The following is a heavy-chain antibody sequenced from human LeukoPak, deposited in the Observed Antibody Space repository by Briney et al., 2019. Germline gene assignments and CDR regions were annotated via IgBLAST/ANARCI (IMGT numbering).Heavy chain of an antibody. CDR1: GGSFSGYY. J-gene: IGHJ6*02. CDR3: ARGSYDILTGLSAYGMDV. D-gene: IGHD3-9*01. Sequence: SETLSLTCAVYGGSFSGYYWSWIRQPPGKGLEWIGYIYYSGSTNYNPSLKSRVTISVDTSKNQFSLKLSSVTAADTAVYYCARGSYDILTGLSAYGMDVWGQGTTVTVSS. CDR2: IYYSGST. V-gene: IGHV4-59*01.